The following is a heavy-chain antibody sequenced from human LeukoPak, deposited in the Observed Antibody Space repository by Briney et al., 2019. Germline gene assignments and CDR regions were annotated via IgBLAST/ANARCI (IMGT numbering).Heavy chain of an antibody. D-gene: IGHD6-6*01. CDR2: ISYDGSNK. CDR1: GLTFSSYA. Sequence: PGGSLRLSCAASGLTFSSYAMHWVRQAPGKGLEWVAVISYDGSNKYYADSVKGRFTISRDNSKNTLYLQMNSLRAEDTAVYYCARDLSSSGWYFDLWGRGTLVTVSS. CDR3: ARDLSSSGWYFDL. J-gene: IGHJ2*01. V-gene: IGHV3-30-3*01.